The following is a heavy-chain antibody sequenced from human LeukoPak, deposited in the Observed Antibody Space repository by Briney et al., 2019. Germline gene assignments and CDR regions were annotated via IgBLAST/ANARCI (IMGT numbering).Heavy chain of an antibody. Sequence: GGSLRLSCAASGFTFSSYAMTWVRQAPGKGLEWVSGISGSGISTYYADSVKGRFTISRDNSKNTLFLQMNTLRAEDTAVYYCAKSRGSGSNMARGVNFDYWGQGTLVTVSS. CDR2: ISGSGIST. D-gene: IGHD3-10*01. V-gene: IGHV3-23*01. CDR1: GFTFSSYA. J-gene: IGHJ4*02. CDR3: AKSRGSGSNMARGVNFDY.